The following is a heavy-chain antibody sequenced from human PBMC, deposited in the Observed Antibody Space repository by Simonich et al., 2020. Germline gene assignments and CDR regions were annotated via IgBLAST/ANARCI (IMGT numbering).Heavy chain of an antibody. CDR2: SNPNSGGT. CDR1: GYTFTGYY. D-gene: IGHD1-26*01. CDR3: ARDLRGSYYYYYYMDV. Sequence: QVQLVQSGAEVKKPGASVKVSCKASGYTFTGYYMHWVRQAPGKGLDGMGWSNPNSGGTNYDKKFQGRVTRTRDTSISTAYMELSRLRSDDTAVYYCARDLRGSYYYYYYMDVWGKGTTVTVSS. J-gene: IGHJ6*03. V-gene: IGHV1-2*02.